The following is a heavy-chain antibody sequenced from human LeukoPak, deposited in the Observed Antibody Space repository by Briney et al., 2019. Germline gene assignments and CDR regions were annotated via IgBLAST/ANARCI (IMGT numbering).Heavy chain of an antibody. J-gene: IGHJ4*02. Sequence: KPSETLSLTCSFSGGFISNYYWSWVRQPPGKGLEWIGYIYYSGSTDYNPSLKSRVTISIDTSKNHFSLRLSSVTAADTASYYCARGYAYGPNYYFDYWGQGTLVTVSS. V-gene: IGHV4-59*01. CDR1: GGFISNYY. D-gene: IGHD5-18*01. CDR2: IYYSGST. CDR3: ARGYAYGPNYYFDY.